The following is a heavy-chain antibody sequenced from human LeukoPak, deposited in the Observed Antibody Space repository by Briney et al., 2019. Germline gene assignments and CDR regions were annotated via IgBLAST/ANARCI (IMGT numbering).Heavy chain of an antibody. CDR1: GFTFSNAW. D-gene: IGHD5-18*01. CDR3: TTDPPRIQLFRWFDP. V-gene: IGHV3-15*01. J-gene: IGHJ5*02. CDR2: IKSKTDGGTT. Sequence: TGGSLRLSCAASGFTFSNAWMSWVRRAPGKGLEWVGRIKSKTDGGTTDYAAPVKGRFTISRDDSKNTLYLQMNSLKTEDTAVYYCTTDPPRIQLFRWFDPWGQGTLVTVSS.